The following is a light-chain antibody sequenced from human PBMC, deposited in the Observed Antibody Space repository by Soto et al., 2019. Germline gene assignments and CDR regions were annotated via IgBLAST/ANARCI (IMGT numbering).Light chain of an antibody. Sequence: QSVLTQPASVSGSPGQSITISCTGTSSDVGGFNFVSWYLQHPGKAPKLMIYEVNNRPSGVSIRFSGSKSGNTASLTISGLQTEDEADYYCSSYSTSNTVIFGGGTQLTVL. V-gene: IGLV2-14*01. J-gene: IGLJ2*01. CDR1: SSDVGGFNF. CDR3: SSYSTSNTVI. CDR2: EVN.